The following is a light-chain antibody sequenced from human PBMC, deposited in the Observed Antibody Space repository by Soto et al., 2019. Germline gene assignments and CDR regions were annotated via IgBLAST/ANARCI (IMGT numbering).Light chain of an antibody. V-gene: IGLV4-60*02. CDR2: LERSGSY. Sequence: QPVLTQSSSASASLGSSVKLTCTLSSGHSSYIIAWHQQQPGKAPRYLMKLERSGSYNKGGGVPDRFSGSSSGADRYLTISNLQFEDEAEYYCETWDSNTRVFGGGTKLTVL. CDR3: ETWDSNTRV. J-gene: IGLJ3*02. CDR1: SGHSSYI.